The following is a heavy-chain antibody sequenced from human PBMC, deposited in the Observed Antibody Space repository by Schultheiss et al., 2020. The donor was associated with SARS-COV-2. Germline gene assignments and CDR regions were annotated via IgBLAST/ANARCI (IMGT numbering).Heavy chain of an antibody. Sequence: GGSLRLSCAASGFTFSSYSMNWVRQAPGKGLEWVSAISGSGGSTYYADSVKGRFTISRDNSKNTLYLQMNSLRAEDTAVYYCARDLGHYGTVTPVGYWGQGSLVTVSS. CDR2: ISGSGGST. CDR3: ARDLGHYGTVTPVGY. CDR1: GFTFSSYS. J-gene: IGHJ4*02. V-gene: IGHV3-23*01. D-gene: IGHD4-17*01.